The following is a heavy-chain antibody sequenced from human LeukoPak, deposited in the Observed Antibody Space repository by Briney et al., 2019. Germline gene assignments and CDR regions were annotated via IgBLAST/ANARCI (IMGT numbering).Heavy chain of an antibody. J-gene: IGHJ4*02. Sequence: GGSLRLSCAASGFTFSSYAMHWVRQAPGKGLEWVAVIWYDGSNKYYADSVKGRFTISRDNSKNTLYLQMNSLRAEDTAVYYCARDGGAVADFDYWGQGTLVTVSS. CDR3: ARDGGAVADFDY. V-gene: IGHV3-33*08. CDR1: GFTFSSYA. CDR2: IWYDGSNK. D-gene: IGHD6-19*01.